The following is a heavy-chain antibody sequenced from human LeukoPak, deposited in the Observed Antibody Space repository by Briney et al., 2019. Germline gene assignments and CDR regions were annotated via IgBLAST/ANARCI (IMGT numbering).Heavy chain of an antibody. CDR2: IYSGGST. V-gene: IGHV3-53*01. CDR1: GFTLSSNY. Sequence: GGSLRLSCAASGFTLSSNYMSWVRQAPGEGLEWVSVIYSGGSTYYTDSVKGRFTISRDNSKNTLYLQMNSLRAEDTAVYYCARGGYSYAELDYWGQGTLVTVSS. CDR3: ARGGYSYAELDY. D-gene: IGHD5-18*01. J-gene: IGHJ4*02.